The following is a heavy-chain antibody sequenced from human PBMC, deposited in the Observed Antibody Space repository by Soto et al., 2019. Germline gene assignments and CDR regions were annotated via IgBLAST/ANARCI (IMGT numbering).Heavy chain of an antibody. CDR1: GGTFSSYA. D-gene: IGHD3-22*01. J-gene: IGHJ5*02. Sequence: GASVKVSCKASGGTFSSYAISWVRQAPGQGLEWMGGIIPIFGTANYAQKFQGRVTITADESTSTAYMELSSLRSEDTAVYYCARGGPTYYSDSSGSYRNWFDAWRQGTLVTVSS. CDR2: IIPIFGTA. V-gene: IGHV1-69*13. CDR3: ARGGPTYYSDSSGSYRNWFDA.